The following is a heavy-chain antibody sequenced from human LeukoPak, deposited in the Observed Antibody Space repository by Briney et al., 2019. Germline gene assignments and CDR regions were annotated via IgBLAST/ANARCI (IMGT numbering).Heavy chain of an antibody. CDR3: ARHGYNYGSSFGWFDP. D-gene: IGHD5-18*01. CDR2: IKPDGSQK. V-gene: IGHV3-7*01. J-gene: IGHJ5*02. Sequence: PGGSLRLSCAASGFIFIDYWLSWVRQAPGKGLEWVANIKPDGSQKYYVDSVKGRFTISRDNAKNSVYLQMNSLRAEDTAVYYCARHGYNYGSSFGWFDPWGQGTLVTVSS. CDR1: GFIFIDYW.